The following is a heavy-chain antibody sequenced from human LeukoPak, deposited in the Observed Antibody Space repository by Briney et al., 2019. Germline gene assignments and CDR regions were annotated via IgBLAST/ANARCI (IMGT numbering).Heavy chain of an antibody. Sequence: GGSLRLSCAASGFTVSNNYMSWVRQAPGKGLEWIAVIYSGGSTFHADSVKGRFIISRDNSKNTLYLQMNSLRVEDTAVYYCAKGPWGSYGMDVWGQGTTVTVSS. CDR2: IYSGGST. CDR3: AKGPWGSYGMDV. V-gene: IGHV3-66*01. J-gene: IGHJ6*02. D-gene: IGHD7-27*01. CDR1: GFTVSNNY.